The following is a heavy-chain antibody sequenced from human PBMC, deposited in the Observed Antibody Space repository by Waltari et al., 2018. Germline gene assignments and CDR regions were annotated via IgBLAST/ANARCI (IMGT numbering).Heavy chain of an antibody. Sequence: EVQLLESGGDLVQPGGSLSISCAGSECTFSNYAMTWVRQAPGEGLEWVSSISGSGDNTYYADSVKGRFIISRDNSRNTVSLQMNILRAEDTAVYYCAKDRVAAANTPYYFHYWGQGTLVTVSS. CDR1: ECTFSNYA. V-gene: IGHV3-23*01. CDR3: AKDRVAAANTPYYFHY. D-gene: IGHD6-13*01. J-gene: IGHJ4*02. CDR2: ISGSGDNT.